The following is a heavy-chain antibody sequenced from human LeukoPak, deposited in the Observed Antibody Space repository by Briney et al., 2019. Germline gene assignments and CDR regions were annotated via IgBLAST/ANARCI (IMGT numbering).Heavy chain of an antibody. J-gene: IGHJ4*02. CDR3: AKNVGERGSYYADY. Sequence: PGGSLRLSCAASGFTFSSYGMHWVRQAPGKGLEWVAVISYDGINKYYADSVKGRFTISRDNSRNTLYLQMNSLRAEDTAVYYCAKNVGERGSYYADYWGQGTLVTVSS. V-gene: IGHV3-30*18. D-gene: IGHD1-26*01. CDR1: GFTFSSYG. CDR2: ISYDGINK.